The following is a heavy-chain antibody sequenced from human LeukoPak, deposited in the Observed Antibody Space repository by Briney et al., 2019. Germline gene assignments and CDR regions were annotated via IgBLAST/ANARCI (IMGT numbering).Heavy chain of an antibody. V-gene: IGHV4-59*01. D-gene: IGHD6-13*01. CDR2: IYYSGST. Sequence: SETLSLTCTVSGGSISSYYWSWIRQPPGKGLEWIGYIYYSGSTNYNPSLKSRVTISVDTSKNQFSLKLSSVTAADTAVYYCARGRSSSRGAFDIWGQGTMVIVSS. CDR3: ARGRSSSRGAFDI. J-gene: IGHJ3*02. CDR1: GGSISSYY.